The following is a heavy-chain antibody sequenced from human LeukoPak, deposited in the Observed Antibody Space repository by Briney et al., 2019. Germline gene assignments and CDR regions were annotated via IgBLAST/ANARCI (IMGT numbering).Heavy chain of an antibody. J-gene: IGHJ6*03. CDR1: GGSISSYY. Sequence: SETLSLTCTVSGGSISSYYWSWIRQPAGKGLEWIGRIYTSGSTNYNPSLKSRVTISVDTSKNQFSLKLSSVTAADTAVYYCARASMVRGVIRRYDYYYMDVWGKGTTVTISS. D-gene: IGHD3-10*01. CDR2: IYTSGST. CDR3: ARASMVRGVIRRYDYYYMDV. V-gene: IGHV4-4*07.